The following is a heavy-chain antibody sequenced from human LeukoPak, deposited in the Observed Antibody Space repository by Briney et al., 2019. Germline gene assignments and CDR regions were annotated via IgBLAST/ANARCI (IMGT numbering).Heavy chain of an antibody. V-gene: IGHV3-11*04. CDR2: ISSSGSDT. Sequence: PGGSLRLSCAASRFTFRDHFMSWIRQPPGKGLEYVPYISSSGSDTYYSDSVKGRFTVSRDNAKNSLFLQMNSLRAEDTAVYYCALEGRAGYNLGYWGQGTLVTVSS. J-gene: IGHJ4*02. D-gene: IGHD5-24*01. CDR3: ALEGRAGYNLGY. CDR1: RFTFRDHF.